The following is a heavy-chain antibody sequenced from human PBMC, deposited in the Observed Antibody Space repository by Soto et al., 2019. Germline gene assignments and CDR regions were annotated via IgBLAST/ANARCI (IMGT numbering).Heavy chain of an antibody. D-gene: IGHD3-3*01. J-gene: IGHJ4*02. CDR2: ISSSGSTV. CDR1: GFTFSSYE. Sequence: SGGSLRLSCAASGFTFSSYEMNWVRQAPGKGLEWVAYISSSGSTVYYADSVKGRFTISRDNAKKSPYLQMNSPRAEDTAVYYCVRDRGGYYMGYYFDYWGQGTLVTVSS. CDR3: VRDRGGYYMGYYFDY. V-gene: IGHV3-48*03.